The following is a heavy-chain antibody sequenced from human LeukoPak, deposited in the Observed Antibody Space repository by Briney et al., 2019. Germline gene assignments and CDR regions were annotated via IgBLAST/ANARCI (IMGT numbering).Heavy chain of an antibody. CDR2: IWYDGSNK. CDR1: GFVFNSYA. CDR3: ARDGLGSYSGSHDY. Sequence: GGSLRLSCAASGFVFNSYAMFWVRQAPGKGLEWVALIWYDGSNKYYADSVKGRFTISRDNAKNSLYLQMNSLRAEDTALYYCARDGLGSYSGSHDYWGQGTLVTVSS. D-gene: IGHD1-26*01. J-gene: IGHJ4*02. V-gene: IGHV3-33*01.